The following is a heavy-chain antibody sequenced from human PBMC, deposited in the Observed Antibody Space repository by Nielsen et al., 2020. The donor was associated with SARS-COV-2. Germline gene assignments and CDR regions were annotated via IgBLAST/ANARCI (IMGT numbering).Heavy chain of an antibody. CDR2: ISSNGGST. CDR1: GFTFSSYA. J-gene: IGHJ6*02. V-gene: IGHV3-64*04. CDR3: AKDRRYFDWDGMDV. Sequence: GGSLRLSCSASGFTFSSYAMHWVRQAPGKGLEYVSAISSNGGSTYYADSVKGRFTISRDNSKNTLYLQMNSLRAEDTAVYYCAKDRRYFDWDGMDVWGQGTTVTVSS. D-gene: IGHD3-9*01.